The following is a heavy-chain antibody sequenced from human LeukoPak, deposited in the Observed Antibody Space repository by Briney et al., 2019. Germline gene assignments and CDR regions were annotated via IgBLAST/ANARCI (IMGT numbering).Heavy chain of an antibody. CDR1: GYTFTGYY. D-gene: IGHD3-3*01. CDR2: INPNSGGT. V-gene: IGHV1-2*02. CDR3: ARAITTQTNYFDY. Sequence: SVKVSCKASGYTFTGYYMHWVRQAPGQGLEWMGWINPNSGGTNYAQKFQGRVTMTRDMSTSTVYMELSSLRSEDTAVYYCARAITTQTNYFDYWGQGTLVTVSS. J-gene: IGHJ4*02.